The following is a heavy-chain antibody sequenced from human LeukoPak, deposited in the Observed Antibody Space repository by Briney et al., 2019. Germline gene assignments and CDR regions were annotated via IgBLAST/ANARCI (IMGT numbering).Heavy chain of an antibody. CDR2: INHSGST. Sequence: SETLSLACAVYGGSFSGYHWSWIRQPPGKGLEWIGEINHSGSTNYNPSLKSRVTISVDTSKNQFSLKLSSVTAADTAVYYCARRHFDWFPNYFDYWGQGTLVTVSS. CDR1: GGSFSGYH. D-gene: IGHD3-9*01. V-gene: IGHV4-34*01. J-gene: IGHJ4*02. CDR3: ARRHFDWFPNYFDY.